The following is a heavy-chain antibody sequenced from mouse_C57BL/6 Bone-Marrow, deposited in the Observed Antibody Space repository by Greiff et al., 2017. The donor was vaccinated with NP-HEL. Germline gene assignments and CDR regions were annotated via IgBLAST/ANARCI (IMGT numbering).Heavy chain of an antibody. CDR3: ARKKDYGSSYGYWYFDV. J-gene: IGHJ1*03. Sequence: QVQLQQPGAELVRPGTSVKLSCKASGYTFTSYWMHWVKQRPGQGLEWIGVIDPSDSYTNYNQKFKGKATLTVDTSSSTAYMQLSSLTSEDSAVYYCARKKDYGSSYGYWYFDVWGTGTTVTVSS. CDR1: GYTFTSYW. CDR2: IDPSDSYT. V-gene: IGHV1-59*01. D-gene: IGHD1-1*01.